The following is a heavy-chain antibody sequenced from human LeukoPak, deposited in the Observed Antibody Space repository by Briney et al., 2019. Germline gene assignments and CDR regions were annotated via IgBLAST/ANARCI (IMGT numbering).Heavy chain of an antibody. CDR2: ISYDGTNE. CDR1: GFTFNTYT. D-gene: IGHD2-15*01. V-gene: IGHV3-30*04. Sequence: GRSLRLSCAASGFTFNTYTMNWVRQAPGKGLEWVALISYDGTNEYYADSVKGRFTIYRDNSKNTVSVQMNSLRIEDTAVYYCARAGGCSGGSCYYYYYGMDVWGKGTTVTVSS. CDR3: ARAGGCSGGSCYYYYYGMDV. J-gene: IGHJ6*04.